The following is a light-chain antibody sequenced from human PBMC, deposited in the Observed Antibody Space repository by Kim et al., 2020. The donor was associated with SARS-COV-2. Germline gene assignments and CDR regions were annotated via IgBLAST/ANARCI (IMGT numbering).Light chain of an antibody. CDR1: SMGSKS. V-gene: IGLV3-21*04. Sequence: PRKEGRGFGGGNSMGSKSVHWYQQKSGQAPVLVISYDSDRPSGIPERFSGSNSGNTATLTISRVEAGDEADYYCQVWDSSSDHRVVFGGGTQLTVL. J-gene: IGLJ2*01. CDR2: YDS. CDR3: QVWDSSSDHRVV.